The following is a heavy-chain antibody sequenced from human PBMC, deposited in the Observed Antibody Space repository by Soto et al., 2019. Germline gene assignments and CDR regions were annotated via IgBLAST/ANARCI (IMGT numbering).Heavy chain of an antibody. CDR2: IYYSGST. CDR1: GGSISSYY. V-gene: IGHV4-59*08. D-gene: IGHD2-15*01. J-gene: IGHJ5*02. Sequence: ASETLSLTCTVSGGSISSYYWSWIRQPPGKGLEWIGYIYYSGSTNYNPSLKSRVTISVDTSKNQFSLKLSSVTAADTAVYYCARQRGYCSGGSCYRRNYNWFDPWGQGTLVTVSS. CDR3: ARQRGYCSGGSCYRRNYNWFDP.